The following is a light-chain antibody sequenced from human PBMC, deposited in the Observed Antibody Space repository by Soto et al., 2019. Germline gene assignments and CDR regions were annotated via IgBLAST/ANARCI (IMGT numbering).Light chain of an antibody. J-gene: IGLJ2*01. V-gene: IGLV1-36*01. CDR1: RSNIGNNA. Sequence: QSVLTQPPSVSGAPRQRVTISCSGSRSNIGNNAVNWYQQFQGRAPKLLIYYDDLLPSGVSDRFSGSKSGTSASLAISGLHSEVDADYSCAPWDDSLPGKVFGGGTNLTVL. CDR2: YDD. CDR3: APWDDSLPGKV.